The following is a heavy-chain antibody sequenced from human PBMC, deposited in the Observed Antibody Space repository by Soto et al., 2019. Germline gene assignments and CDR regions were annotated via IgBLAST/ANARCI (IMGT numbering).Heavy chain of an antibody. CDR3: ARQLYYSDSSGVGY. Sequence: EVQVEESAGGLVQPGGSLRLSCAGSGFTLSSYWMHWVRQAPGKGLVWVSRINGDGRSTSYADSVKGRFTISRDNAKSTLYLQMNSLRVEDTAVYYCARQLYYSDSSGVGYWGQGTLVTVSS. CDR1: GFTLSSYW. J-gene: IGHJ4*02. D-gene: IGHD3-22*01. CDR2: INGDGRST. V-gene: IGHV3-74*01.